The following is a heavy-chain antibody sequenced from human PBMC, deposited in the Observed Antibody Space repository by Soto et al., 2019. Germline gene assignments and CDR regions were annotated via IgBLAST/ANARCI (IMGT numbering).Heavy chain of an antibody. J-gene: IGHJ4*01. CDR3: ARWDYYNGSSDY. CDR1: GYTFSDYQ. CDR2: INPSGGSA. Sequence: QVQLVQSGAEVKKPGASVRISCKASGYTFSDYQIHWVRQAPGQGLEWMGVINPSGGSAGYAQKYQGRVTMTSDTSTSTVSMELSSLRFDDTAVYYCARWDYYNGSSDYWGHGTLVTVSS. V-gene: IGHV1-46*01. D-gene: IGHD3-10*01.